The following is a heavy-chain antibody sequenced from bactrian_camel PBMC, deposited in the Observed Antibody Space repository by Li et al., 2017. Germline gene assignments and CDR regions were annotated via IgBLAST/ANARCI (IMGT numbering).Heavy chain of an antibody. CDR3: AKDWAYYGIGYPPDH. Sequence: VQLVESGGGLVQPGGPLRLSCAASGFTFSSYAMSWVRQAPGKGLEWVSGSHSGGRMTYYADSVKGRFTISRDNAKNTLYLQLNSLKTEDTAMYYCAKDWAYYGIGYPPDHWGQGTQVTVS. CDR2: SHSGGRMT. J-gene: IGHJ4*01. CDR1: GFTFSSYA. V-gene: IGHV3S31*01. D-gene: IGHD2*01.